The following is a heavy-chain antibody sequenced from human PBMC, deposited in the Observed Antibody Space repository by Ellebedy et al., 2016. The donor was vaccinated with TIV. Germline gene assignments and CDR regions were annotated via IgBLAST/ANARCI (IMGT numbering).Heavy chain of an antibody. CDR3: ARVRRLVPAASLDY. J-gene: IGHJ4*02. V-gene: IGHV3-48*02. D-gene: IGHD2-2*01. Sequence: PGGSLRLSCAASGFTFSSYAMNRVRQAPGKGLEWVSYISSSSTNIYYADSVKGRFTISRDNAKNSLYLQMNSLRDEDTAVYYCARVRRLVPAASLDYWGQGTLVTVSS. CDR1: GFTFSSYA. CDR2: ISSSSTNI.